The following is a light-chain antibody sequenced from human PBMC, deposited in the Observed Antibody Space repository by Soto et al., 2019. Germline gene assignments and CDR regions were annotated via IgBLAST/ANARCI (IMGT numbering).Light chain of an antibody. V-gene: IGLV2-14*01. Sequence: QSALTQPASVSGSPGQSITISCTGTSSDVGGYNYVSWYQQHPGKAPKLMIYEVSNRHSGVSNRFSGSKSGNTASLTISGLQAEDEADYYCSSYTSRSTLEGWVFGVGTKLTVL. CDR3: SSYTSRSTLEGWV. CDR2: EVS. CDR1: SSDVGGYNY. J-gene: IGLJ3*02.